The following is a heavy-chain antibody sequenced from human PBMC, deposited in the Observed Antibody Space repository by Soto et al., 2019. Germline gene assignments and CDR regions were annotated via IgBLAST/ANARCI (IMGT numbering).Heavy chain of an antibody. D-gene: IGHD2-15*01. V-gene: IGHV4-39*01. CDR3: ARHTPAISISDH. CDR1: GDSISSSSYY. Sequence: SETLSLTCTVSGDSISSSSYYWGWIRQPPGMGLEWIGSIYYSGSTYYNPSLKSRVTISVDTSKNQFSLKLSSVTAADTAVYYCARHTPAISISDHWGQGTLVTVSS. CDR2: IYYSGST. J-gene: IGHJ4*02.